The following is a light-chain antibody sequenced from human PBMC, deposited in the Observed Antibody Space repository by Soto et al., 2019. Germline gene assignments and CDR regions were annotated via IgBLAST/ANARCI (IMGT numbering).Light chain of an antibody. CDR2: EVN. J-gene: IGLJ1*01. V-gene: IGLV2-14*01. CDR3: SSYTSSSTPDV. CDR1: SSDVGGYRY. Sequence: QSSLTQPASVSGSPGQSISISCTGTSSDVGGYRYVSWFQQHPGKAPKVIIYEVNNRPSGVSDRFSGSKSGNTASLTISGLQAADEADYYCSSYTSSSTPDVFGTGTKVTVL.